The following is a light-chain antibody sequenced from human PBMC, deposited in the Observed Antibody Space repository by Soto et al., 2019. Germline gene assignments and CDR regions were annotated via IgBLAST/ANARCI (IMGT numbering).Light chain of an antibody. V-gene: IGKV1-39*01. J-gene: IGKJ4*01. Sequence: IQMTQSPSSLSASIGDTVTITCRASQSISNYFNWYQRKPGRAPKLLIHTAFSLQTGVPSRFSGSASGTDFTLTINSLQPEDSATYYCQQSYSAPLTFGGGTKVEIK. CDR2: TAF. CDR1: QSISNY. CDR3: QQSYSAPLT.